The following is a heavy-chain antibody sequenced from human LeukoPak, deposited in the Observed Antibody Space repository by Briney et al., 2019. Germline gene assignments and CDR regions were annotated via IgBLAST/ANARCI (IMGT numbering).Heavy chain of an antibody. CDR1: GYTFTSYD. CDR2: MNPNSGNT. J-gene: IGHJ6*02. V-gene: IGHV1-8*01. CDR3: ARAERGRSAEYHGMDV. D-gene: IGHD1-14*01. Sequence: GASVKVSCKASGYTFTSYDINWVRQATGQGLEWMGWMNPNSGNTGYAQKFQGRVTMTRNTSISTAYMELSSLRSEDTAVYYCARAERGRSAEYHGMDVWGQGTTVTVSS.